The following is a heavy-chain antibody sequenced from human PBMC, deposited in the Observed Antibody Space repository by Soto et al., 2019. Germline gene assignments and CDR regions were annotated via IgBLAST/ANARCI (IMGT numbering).Heavy chain of an antibody. CDR2: MNPGSGQT. CDR3: ARMASAGTLNWFDP. V-gene: IGHV1-8*01. CDR1: GYTFIKFY. D-gene: IGHD6-13*01. J-gene: IGHJ5*02. Sequence: ASVKVSCKASGYTFIKFYISWVRQAAGQGLEWLGWMNPGSGQTGYASKFQGRVAMTRDASTGTSHLELSSLTSDDTAVYYCARMASAGTLNWFDPWGQGTLVTVSS.